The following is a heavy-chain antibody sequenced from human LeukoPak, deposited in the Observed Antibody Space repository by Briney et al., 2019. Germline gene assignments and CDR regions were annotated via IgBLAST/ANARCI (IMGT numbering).Heavy chain of an antibody. CDR3: ARGLAAAAAYYFDY. J-gene: IGHJ4*02. Sequence: ASVKVSCKASGYTFTSYDINWVRKATGQGLEWMGWMNPNSGNTGYAQKFQGRVTITRNTSISTAYMELSSLRSEDTAVYYCARGLAAAAAYYFDYWGQGTLVTVSS. CDR1: GYTFTSYD. V-gene: IGHV1-8*03. D-gene: IGHD6-13*01. CDR2: MNPNSGNT.